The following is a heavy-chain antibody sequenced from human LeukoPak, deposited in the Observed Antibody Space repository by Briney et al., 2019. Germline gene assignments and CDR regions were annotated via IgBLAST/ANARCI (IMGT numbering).Heavy chain of an antibody. CDR3: ARRGSGYHTADY. CDR1: GYTFTGYY. CDR2: INPNSGGT. Sequence: ASVKVSCKASGYTFTGYYMHWVRQAPGQGLEWMGWINPNSGGTNYAQKLQGRVTMTTDTSTSTAYMELRSLRSDDTAVYYCARRGSGYHTADYWGQGTLVTVSS. D-gene: IGHD3-22*01. J-gene: IGHJ4*02. V-gene: IGHV1-2*02.